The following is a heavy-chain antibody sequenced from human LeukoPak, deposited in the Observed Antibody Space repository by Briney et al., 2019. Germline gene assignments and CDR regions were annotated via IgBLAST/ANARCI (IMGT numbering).Heavy chain of an antibody. J-gene: IGHJ4*02. Sequence: KPGGSLRLSCAASGFTFSDYYMSWIRQAPGRGLEWVSYISWDSSYTSYADSVKGRFTISRDNSKNTLYLQLNGLRVEDTAVYYCAKSNGYFEYWGQGTLVPVSS. CDR1: GFTFSDYY. V-gene: IGHV3-11*03. CDR2: ISWDSSYT. CDR3: AKSNGYFEY. D-gene: IGHD3-22*01.